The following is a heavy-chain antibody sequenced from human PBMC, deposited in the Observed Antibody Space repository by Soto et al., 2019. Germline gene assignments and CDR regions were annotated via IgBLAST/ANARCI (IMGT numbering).Heavy chain of an antibody. J-gene: IGHJ6*03. CDR2: IYSGGST. V-gene: IGHV3-66*01. CDR1: GFTVSSNY. Sequence: PGGSLRLSCAASGFTVSSNYMSWVRQAPGKGLEWVSVIYSGGSTYYADSVKGRFTISRDNSKNTLYLQMNSLRAEDTAVYYCARVYPSEPIYYYYYMDVWGKGTTVTVSS. CDR3: ARVYPSEPIYYYYYMDV.